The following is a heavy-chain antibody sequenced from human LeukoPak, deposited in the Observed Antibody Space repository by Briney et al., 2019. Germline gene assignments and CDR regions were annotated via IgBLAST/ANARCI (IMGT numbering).Heavy chain of an antibody. Sequence: GSLRLSCAASGFSVSRNYMTWVRQAPGEGLEWVSLIYSGGSTSYADSVKGRFTISRDNSKNTLYLQMNSLRAEDTAVYYCARKTDHQTGGDYWGQGTLVTVSS. V-gene: IGHV3-66*01. CDR2: IYSGGST. J-gene: IGHJ4*02. D-gene: IGHD1-1*01. CDR3: ARKTDHQTGGDY. CDR1: GFSVSRNY.